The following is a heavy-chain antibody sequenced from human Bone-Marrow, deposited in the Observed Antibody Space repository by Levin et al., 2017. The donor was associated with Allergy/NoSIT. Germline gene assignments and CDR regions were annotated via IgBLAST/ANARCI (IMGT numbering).Heavy chain of an antibody. Sequence: GSLRLSCTVSGYSISSGYYWGWIRQPPGKGLEWIGSIYHSGSTYYNPSLKSRVTISVDTSKNQFSLKLSSVTAADTAVYYCARDRLTVTTSSLRRYFDYWGQGTLVTVSS. V-gene: IGHV4-38-2*02. CDR2: IYHSGST. CDR1: GYSISSGYY. CDR3: ARDRLTVTTSSLRRYFDY. J-gene: IGHJ4*02. D-gene: IGHD4-17*01.